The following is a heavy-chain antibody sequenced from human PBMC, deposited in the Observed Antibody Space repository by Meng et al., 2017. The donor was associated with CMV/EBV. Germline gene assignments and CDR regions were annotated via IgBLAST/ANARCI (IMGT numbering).Heavy chain of an antibody. CDR2: INPNSGGT. D-gene: IGHD6-19*01. J-gene: IGHJ4*02. Sequence: SGYTVTGYYMHWVRQAPGQGLEWMGWINPNSGGTNYAQKFQGRVTMTRDTSISTAYMELSRLRSDDTAVYYCARFSTPWYSSGSDFDYWGQGTLVTVSS. V-gene: IGHV1-2*02. CDR1: GYTVTGYY. CDR3: ARFSTPWYSSGSDFDY.